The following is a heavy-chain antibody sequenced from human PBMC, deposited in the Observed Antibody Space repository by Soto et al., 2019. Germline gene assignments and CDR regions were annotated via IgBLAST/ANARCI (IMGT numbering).Heavy chain of an antibody. D-gene: IGHD3-22*01. CDR1: GGTFSSYA. Sequence: SVKVSCKASGGTFSSYAISWVRQAPGQGLEWMGGIIPIFGTANYAQKFQGRVTITADKSTSTAYMELSSLRSEDTAVYYCARVKYDSSGYYYADLKYYYYGMGVWGQGTTVTVSS. J-gene: IGHJ6*02. CDR2: IIPIFGTA. V-gene: IGHV1-69*06. CDR3: ARVKYDSSGYYYADLKYYYYGMGV.